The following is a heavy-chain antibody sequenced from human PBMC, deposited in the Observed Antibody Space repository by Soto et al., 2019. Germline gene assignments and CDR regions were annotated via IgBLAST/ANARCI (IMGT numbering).Heavy chain of an antibody. CDR1: GDSFSSNTW. V-gene: IGHV4-4*02. J-gene: IGHJ4*02. CDR2: IYHSGTT. Sequence: QVHLQESGPGLVKPSGTLSLTCAVSGDSFSSNTWWTWVRQPPGKGLEWIGAIYHSGTTNYNPSRKGRVTISEDRSKILLYLTLTSLIAADTAVYYCAVTGSGDFDDWGQGTLVTVSS. D-gene: IGHD5-12*01. CDR3: AVTGSGDFDD.